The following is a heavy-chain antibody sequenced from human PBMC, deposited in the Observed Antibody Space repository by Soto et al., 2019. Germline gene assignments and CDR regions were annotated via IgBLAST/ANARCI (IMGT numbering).Heavy chain of an antibody. V-gene: IGHV4-59*08. CDR2: IYFGGTT. Sequence: SETLSLTXTVSGGSISPYYWSWIRQPPGKGLEWIGYIYFGGTTKYNPSLKSRVSMSVDTSKNQFSLKLTSVTAADTAVYYCARLGGFFQALDSWGQGTLVTVSS. J-gene: IGHJ4*02. CDR3: ARLGGFFQALDS. CDR1: GGSISPYY. D-gene: IGHD2-15*01.